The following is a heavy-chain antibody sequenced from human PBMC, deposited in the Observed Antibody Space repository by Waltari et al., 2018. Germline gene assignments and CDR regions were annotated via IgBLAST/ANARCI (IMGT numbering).Heavy chain of an antibody. Sequence: QVQLVQSGAEVKKPGSSVKVSCKASGGTFSSYAISWVRQAPGQGLEWMGGVIPSVGTANYAQKFQGRVTITGDEATSTAYMERSSLRSEDTAVYYCACPSTTVTTTSFDYWGQGTLVTVSS. CDR3: ACPSTTVTTTSFDY. J-gene: IGHJ4*02. CDR1: GGTFSSYA. CDR2: VIPSVGTA. D-gene: IGHD4-17*01. V-gene: IGHV1-69*01.